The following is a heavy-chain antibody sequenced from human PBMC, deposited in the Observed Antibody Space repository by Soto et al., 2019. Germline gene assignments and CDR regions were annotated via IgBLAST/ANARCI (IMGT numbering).Heavy chain of an antibody. CDR3: ARGTSSGWYYFDY. D-gene: IGHD6-19*01. CDR1: GFTFSNYA. J-gene: IGHJ4*02. CDR2: ISYDGSNK. Sequence: QVQLVESGGGVVRPGRSLRLSCAASGFTFSNYAIHWVRQAPGKGLEWVAAISYDGSNKYYADSVKGRFTISRDNSKSTLYLQVNSLRADDTAVYYCARGTSSGWYYFDYWGQGTLVTVSS. V-gene: IGHV3-30-3*01.